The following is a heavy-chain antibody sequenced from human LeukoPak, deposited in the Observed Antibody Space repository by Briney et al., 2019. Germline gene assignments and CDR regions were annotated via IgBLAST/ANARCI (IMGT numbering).Heavy chain of an antibody. V-gene: IGHV4-30-2*01. CDR2: IYHSGST. D-gene: IGHD5-18*01. CDR1: GGSISSGGYS. J-gene: IGHJ4*02. CDR3: ARVGYSYGETFDY. Sequence: PSETLSLTCAVSGGSISSGGYSWSLIRQPPGKGLECIGYIYHSGSTYYNPSLKSRVTISVDRSKNQFSLKLSSVTAADTAVYYCARVGYSYGETFDYWGQGTLVTVSS.